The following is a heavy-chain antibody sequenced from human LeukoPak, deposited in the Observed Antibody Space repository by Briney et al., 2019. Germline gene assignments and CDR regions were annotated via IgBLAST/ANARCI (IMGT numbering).Heavy chain of an antibody. J-gene: IGHJ6*04. D-gene: IGHD2-2*01. CDR3: AKDYCSSTSCYADYYYGMDV. V-gene: IGHV3-30*18. CDR1: GFTFSSYG. Sequence: GGSLRLSCVASGFTFSSYGMHWVRQAPGKGLEWVAVISFDGSNKYYADSVKGRFTISRDNSKNTLYLQMNSLRAEDTAVYYCAKDYCSSTSCYADYYYGMDVWGKGTTVTVSS. CDR2: ISFDGSNK.